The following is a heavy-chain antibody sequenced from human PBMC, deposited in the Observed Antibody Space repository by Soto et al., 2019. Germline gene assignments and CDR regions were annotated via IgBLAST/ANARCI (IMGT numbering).Heavy chain of an antibody. D-gene: IGHD3-3*01. CDR1: GGSISSGDYY. CDR3: ARDALILRYFDY. J-gene: IGHJ4*02. Sequence: SETLSLTCTVSGGSISSGDYYWSWIRQPPGKGLEWIGYIYYSGSTYYNPSLKSRVTISVDTSKNQFSLKLSSVTAADTAVYYCARDALILRYFDYWGQGTLVTSPQ. CDR2: IYYSGST. V-gene: IGHV4-30-4*01.